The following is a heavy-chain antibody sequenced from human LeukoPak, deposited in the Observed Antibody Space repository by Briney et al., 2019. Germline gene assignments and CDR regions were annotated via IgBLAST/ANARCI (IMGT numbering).Heavy chain of an antibody. D-gene: IGHD1-26*01. J-gene: IGHJ4*02. CDR2: INPNSGGT. V-gene: IGHV1-2*02. Sequence: ASVKVSCKASGYTFTGYYMHWVRQAPGQGLEWMGWINPNSGGTNYAQKFQGRVTMTRDTSISTAYMELSRLRSEDTAVYYCATEGVGGYYFDYWGQGTLVTVSS. CDR1: GYTFTGYY. CDR3: ATEGVGGYYFDY.